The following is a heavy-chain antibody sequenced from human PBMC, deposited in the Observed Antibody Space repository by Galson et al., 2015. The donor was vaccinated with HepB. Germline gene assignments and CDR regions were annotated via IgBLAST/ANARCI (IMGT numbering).Heavy chain of an antibody. CDR3: ARDRGIAVRGFDY. V-gene: IGHV3-7*01. CDR1: GFTFSDYW. J-gene: IGHJ4*02. CDR2: INRDGSEK. D-gene: IGHD6-19*01. Sequence: SLRLSCAASGFTFSDYWMSWVRQAPGEGLEWVANINRDGSEKSYVDSVKGRFTISRDNAKNTLYLQMNSLRAEDTAVYYCARDRGIAVRGFDYWGQGTLVTVSS.